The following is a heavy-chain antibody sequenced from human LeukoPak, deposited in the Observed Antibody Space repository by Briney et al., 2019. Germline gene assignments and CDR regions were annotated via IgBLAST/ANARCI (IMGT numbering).Heavy chain of an antibody. CDR2: IYYSGST. J-gene: IGHJ4*02. Sequence: SETLSLTCTVSGGSISSSSYYWGWIRQPPGKGLEWVGSIYYSGSTYYNPSLKSRVTISVDTSKNQFSLKLSSVTAADTAVYYCARFDNRHFDYWGQGTLVTVSS. D-gene: IGHD1-14*01. CDR1: GGSISSSSYY. CDR3: ARFDNRHFDY. V-gene: IGHV4-39*01.